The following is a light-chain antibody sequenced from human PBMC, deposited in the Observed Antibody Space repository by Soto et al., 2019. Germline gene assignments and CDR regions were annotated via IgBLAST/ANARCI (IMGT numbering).Light chain of an antibody. CDR2: EVS. CDR3: SSHGGSNNFYV. V-gene: IGLV2-8*01. CDR1: SSDVGAYNY. Sequence: QSVLTEPPSASGSPGQSITISCTGTSSDVGAYNYVSWYQQHPGKATKLMIHEVSKRPSGVPDRFSASKSGNTASLTVSGLQAEDEADYYCSSHGGSNNFYVFGTGTKVTVL. J-gene: IGLJ1*01.